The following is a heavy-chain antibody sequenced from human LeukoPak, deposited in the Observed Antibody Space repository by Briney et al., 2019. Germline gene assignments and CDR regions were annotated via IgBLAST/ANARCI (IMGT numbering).Heavy chain of an antibody. J-gene: IGHJ4*02. CDR3: ARDGRYCSSTSCYNMKGYFDY. CDR2: IIPIFGTA. D-gene: IGHD2-2*02. V-gene: IGHV1-69*05. CDR1: GGTFSSYA. Sequence: GASVKVSCKASGGTFSSYAISWVRQAPGQGLEWMGGIIPIFGTANYAQKFQGRVTITTDESTSTAYMELSSLRSEDTAVYYCARDGRYCSSTSCYNMKGYFDYWGQGTLVTVSS.